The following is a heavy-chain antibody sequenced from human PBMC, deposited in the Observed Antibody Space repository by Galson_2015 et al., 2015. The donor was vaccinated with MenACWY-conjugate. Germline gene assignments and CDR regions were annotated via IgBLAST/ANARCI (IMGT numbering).Heavy chain of an antibody. CDR1: GYTFTSNW. V-gene: IGHV5-51*01. CDR3: ARQGFGSSSLDY. J-gene: IGHJ4*02. Sequence: QSGAEVKKPGESLQISCKGSGYTFTSNWIGWVRQMPGKGLEWMGIIYPGDSDTRYTPSFQGHVTISADKSINTAYLQWGSLEASDTAMYYCARQGFGSSSLDYWGQGTLVTGSS. CDR2: IYPGDSDT. D-gene: IGHD6-6*01.